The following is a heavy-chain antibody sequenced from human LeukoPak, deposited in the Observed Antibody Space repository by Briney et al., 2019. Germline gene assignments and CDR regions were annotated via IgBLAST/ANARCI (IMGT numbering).Heavy chain of an antibody. D-gene: IGHD6-13*01. V-gene: IGHV3-53*01. CDR2: IYRGGST. J-gene: IGHJ4*02. CDR1: GFTVSSNY. CDR3: ASNAYSNGWYYFDY. Sequence: GGSLRLSCAASGFTVSSNYMSWVRQAPGKGLEWVSVIYRGGSTYYADSVKGRFTISRDNSENTLHLQMNSLRAEDTAVYYCASNAYSNGWYYFDYWGQGTLVTVSS.